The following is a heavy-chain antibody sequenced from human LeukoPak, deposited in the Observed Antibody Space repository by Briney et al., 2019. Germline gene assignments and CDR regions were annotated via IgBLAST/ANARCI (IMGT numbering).Heavy chain of an antibody. CDR1: GGSLSGYY. CDR3: AIISGSYYYYYVDV. V-gene: IGHV4-34*01. Sequence: SETLSLTCAVYGGSLSGYYWSWIRQPPGKGLEWIGEINHSGSTNYNPSLKSRVTISVDTSKNQFSLKLSSVTAADTAVYYCAIISGSYYYYYVDVWGKGTPVTVSS. J-gene: IGHJ6*03. CDR2: INHSGST. D-gene: IGHD1-26*01.